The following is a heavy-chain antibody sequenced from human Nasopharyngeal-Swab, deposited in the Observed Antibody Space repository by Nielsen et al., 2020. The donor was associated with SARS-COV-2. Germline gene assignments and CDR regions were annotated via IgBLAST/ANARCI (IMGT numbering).Heavy chain of an antibody. CDR3: AKGAVAGVGGYYYYMDV. V-gene: IGHV3-30*02. J-gene: IGHJ6*03. CDR2: IWYDGSNK. D-gene: IGHD6-19*01. CDR1: GFTFSSYG. Sequence: GGSLRLSCAASGFTFSSYGMHWVRQAPGKGLEWVAVIWYDGSNKYYADSVKGRFTISRDNSKNTLYLQMNSLRVEDTAVYYCAKGAVAGVGGYYYYMDVWGKGTTVTVSS.